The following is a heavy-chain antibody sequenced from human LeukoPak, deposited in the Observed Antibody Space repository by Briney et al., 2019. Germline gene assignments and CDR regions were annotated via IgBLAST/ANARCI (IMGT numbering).Heavy chain of an antibody. CDR2: ISITSSTI. CDR3: ARDSRYAFDY. Sequence: GGSLRLSCEASGFTFISYSMNWVRQAPGKGLEWISYISITSSTIHYADSVKGRFTISRDDAKNSLYLQMNSLRDEDTAVYYCARDSRYAFDYWGQGTLVTVSS. J-gene: IGHJ4*02. CDR1: GFTFISYS. D-gene: IGHD2-8*01. V-gene: IGHV3-48*02.